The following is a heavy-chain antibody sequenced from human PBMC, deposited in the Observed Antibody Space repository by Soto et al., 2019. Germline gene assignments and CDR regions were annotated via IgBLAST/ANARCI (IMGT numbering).Heavy chain of an antibody. Sequence: QVQLQESGPGLVKPSGTLSLTCAVSGGSISSSNWWSWVRQPPGKGLEWIGEIYHSGSTNYNPSLKGRVTISVDKSKNQFSVKRSSVPAADTAGYYCARWGGGSGSYWFDYWGQGTLVTVSS. CDR1: GGSISSSNW. J-gene: IGHJ4*02. CDR2: IYHSGST. V-gene: IGHV4-4*02. D-gene: IGHD3-10*01. CDR3: ARWGGGSGSYWFDY.